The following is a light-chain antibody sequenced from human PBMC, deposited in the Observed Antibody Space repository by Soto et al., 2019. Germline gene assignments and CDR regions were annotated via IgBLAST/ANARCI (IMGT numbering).Light chain of an antibody. CDR2: GAS. CDR3: QQFNSWPIT. Sequence: EIVMTQSPSTLSVSPGDRATISCRASQSVSSNLAWYQQKPGQAPKLLIYGASTRATGISARFSGSRSGTEFTLTISSLQPEDFAIYYCQQFNSWPITFGQGTRLEIK. J-gene: IGKJ5*01. V-gene: IGKV3D-15*01. CDR1: QSVSSN.